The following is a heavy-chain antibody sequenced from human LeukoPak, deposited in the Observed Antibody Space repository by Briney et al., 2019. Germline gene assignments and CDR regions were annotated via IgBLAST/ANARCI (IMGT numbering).Heavy chain of an antibody. J-gene: IGHJ6*02. CDR3: ARTRSRSLSGVDYYYGMDV. Sequence: ASVKVSCKASGYSFTTYHIHWVRQAPGQGLEWMGIIKDSGTTIYPQKFQGRVTMTRDTSTSTVYMEVSSLRSEDTAVYYCARTRSRSLSGVDYYYGMDVWGQGTTVTVSS. CDR2: IKDSGTT. D-gene: IGHD1-26*01. CDR1: GYSFTTYH. V-gene: IGHV1-46*01.